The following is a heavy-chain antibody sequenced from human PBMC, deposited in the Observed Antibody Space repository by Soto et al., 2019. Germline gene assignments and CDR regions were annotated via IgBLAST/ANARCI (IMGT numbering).Heavy chain of an antibody. Sequence: QVQLVESGGGVVHPGTSLRLSCVTSGFTFSSFAMDWVRQAPGKGLEWVAAISFDGRDISYRESVKGRFTISRDKFKNTLYLQMNSLIPEDTAVYYCAKESLDYFDSGRFYAPAFDHWGQGTLVTVSS. J-gene: IGHJ4*02. D-gene: IGHD3-10*01. CDR2: ISFDGRDI. V-gene: IGHV3-30*18. CDR3: AKESLDYFDSGRFYAPAFDH. CDR1: GFTFSSFA.